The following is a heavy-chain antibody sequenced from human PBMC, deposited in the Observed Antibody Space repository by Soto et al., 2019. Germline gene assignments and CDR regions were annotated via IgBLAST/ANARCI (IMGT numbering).Heavy chain of an antibody. J-gene: IGHJ5*02. CDR1: GVSSSSTSYY. V-gene: IGHV4-39*07. CDR2: IYYSGST. CDR3: ARDYMVRGVMRWFDP. D-gene: IGHD3-10*01. Sequence: LETLSLTCTVSGVSSSSTSYYLGWIRQTPGKGLEWIGNIYYSGSTQYNPSLKSRVAISVDKSKNQFSLKLSSVTAADTAVYYCARDYMVRGVMRWFDPWGQGTLVTVSS.